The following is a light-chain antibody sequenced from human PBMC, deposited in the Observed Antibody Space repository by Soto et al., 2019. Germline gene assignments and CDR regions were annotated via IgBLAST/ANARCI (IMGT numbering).Light chain of an antibody. V-gene: IGKV1-5*01. CDR2: DAS. CDR1: QSIISY. J-gene: IGKJ4*01. Sequence: EIDRTQSPSSLSSSVGDRVTITFRASQSIISYLNWYQQKPGKAPKLLIYDASSLESGVPSRFSGSGSGTEFTLTISSLQPDDFATYYCQQYNSYGTFGGGTKVDIK. CDR3: QQYNSYGT.